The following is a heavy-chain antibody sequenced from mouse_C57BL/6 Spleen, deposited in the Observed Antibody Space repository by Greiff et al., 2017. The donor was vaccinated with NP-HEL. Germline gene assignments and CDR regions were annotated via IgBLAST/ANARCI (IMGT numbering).Heavy chain of an antibody. D-gene: IGHD6-1*01. V-gene: IGHV1-82*01. CDR3: ARCGSPYYFDY. J-gene: IGHJ2*01. CDR1: GYAFSSSW. CDR2: IYPGDGDT. Sequence: VKLQQSGPELVKPGASVKISCKASGYAFSSSWMNWVKQRPGKGLEWIGRIYPGDGDTNYNGKFKGKATLTADKSSSTAYMQLSSLTSEDSAVYFCARCGSPYYFDYWGQGTTLTVSS.